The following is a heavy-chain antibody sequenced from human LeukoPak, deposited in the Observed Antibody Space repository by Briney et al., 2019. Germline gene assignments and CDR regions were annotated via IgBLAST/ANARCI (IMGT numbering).Heavy chain of an antibody. CDR1: GFTFSSYS. V-gene: IGHV3-21*01. Sequence: GGSLRLSCAASGFTFSSYSMNWVRQAPGKGLEWVSSISSSSSYIYYADSVKGRFTISRDNAKNSLYLQMNSLRAEDTAVYYCARDGAVAGDYFDYWGQGTLVTVSS. J-gene: IGHJ4*02. CDR2: ISSSSSYI. D-gene: IGHD6-19*01. CDR3: ARDGAVAGDYFDY.